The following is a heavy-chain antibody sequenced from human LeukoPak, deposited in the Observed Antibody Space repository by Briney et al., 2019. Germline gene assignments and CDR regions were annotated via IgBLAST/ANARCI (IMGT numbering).Heavy chain of an antibody. CDR3: ARDGYSSSSFVGWFDP. Sequence: GASVKVSCKAAGGTFSSYAISWVRQAPGQGLEWMGGIIPIFGTANYAQKFQGRVTITTGESTSTAYMELSSLRSEDTAVYYCARDGYSSSSFVGWFDPWGQGTLVTVSS. J-gene: IGHJ5*02. D-gene: IGHD6-6*01. CDR2: IIPIFGTA. V-gene: IGHV1-69*05. CDR1: GGTFSSYA.